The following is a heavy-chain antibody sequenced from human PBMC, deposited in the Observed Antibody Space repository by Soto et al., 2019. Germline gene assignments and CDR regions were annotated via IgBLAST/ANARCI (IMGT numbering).Heavy chain of an antibody. CDR2: ISADNGNT. CDR1: GYTFTSYG. J-gene: IGHJ6*02. CDR3: AGDSAVSGRNHLGYYGIEV. Sequence: QVQLVQSGAEVKKPGASVKVSCKASGYTFTSYGISWVRQAPGQGLEWMGWISADNGNTNYAQKLQGRVTMTKDTPPSKAYMDVRSLRSDDTAVYYCAGDSAVSGRNHLGYYGIEVWGQGPTVTVSS. V-gene: IGHV1-18*01. D-gene: IGHD6-19*01.